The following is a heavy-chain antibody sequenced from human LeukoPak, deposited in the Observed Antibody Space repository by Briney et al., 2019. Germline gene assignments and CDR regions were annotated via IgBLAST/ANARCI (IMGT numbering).Heavy chain of an antibody. D-gene: IGHD6-13*01. J-gene: IGHJ4*02. CDR1: GFTFSSYS. CDR2: ISSSSSTI. Sequence: GGSLRLSCAASGFTFSSYSMNWVRQAPGKGLEWLSYISSSSSTIYYADSVKGRFTISRDNAKNSLYLQMNSLRAEDTAVYYCARDRMAAAGTIAFDYWGQGTLVTVSS. CDR3: ARDRMAAAGTIAFDY. V-gene: IGHV3-48*01.